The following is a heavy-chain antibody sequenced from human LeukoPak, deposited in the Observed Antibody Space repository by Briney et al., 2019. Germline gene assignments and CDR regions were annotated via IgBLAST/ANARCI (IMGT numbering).Heavy chain of an antibody. J-gene: IGHJ6*02. CDR1: GFTFDDYA. D-gene: IGHD5-18*01. CDR2: ISWNSGSI. Sequence: GGSLRLSCAASGFTFDDYAMHWVRQAPGEGLEWVSGISWNSGSIGYADSVKGRFTISRDNAKNSLYLQMNSLRAEDTALYYCAKAEYSYGPYYYYGMDVWGQGTTVTVSS. V-gene: IGHV3-9*01. CDR3: AKAEYSYGPYYYYGMDV.